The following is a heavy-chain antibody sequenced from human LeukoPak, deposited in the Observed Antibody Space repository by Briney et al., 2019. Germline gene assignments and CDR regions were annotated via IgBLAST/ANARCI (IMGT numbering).Heavy chain of an antibody. J-gene: IGHJ6*03. Sequence: GGSLRLSCAASGFTFSNAWMSWVRQAPGKGLEWVGRIKSKTDGGTTDYAAPVKGRFTISRDDPKNTLYLQMNSLKTEDTAVYYCTTDGAPIYCSSTSCRRHYYYYMDVWGKGTTVTVSS. CDR2: IKSKTDGGTT. CDR1: GFTFSNAW. D-gene: IGHD2-2*01. V-gene: IGHV3-15*01. CDR3: TTDGAPIYCSSTSCRRHYYYYMDV.